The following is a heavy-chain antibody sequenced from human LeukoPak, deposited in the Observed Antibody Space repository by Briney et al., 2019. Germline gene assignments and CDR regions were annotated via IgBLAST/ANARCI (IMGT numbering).Heavy chain of an antibody. D-gene: IGHD3-22*01. CDR1: GFTFSSYA. CDR3: ARDYYSGSALPGYFDY. Sequence: GGSLRLSCAASGFTFSSYAMHWVRQAPGKGLEWVAVISYDGSNKYCADSVKGRFTISRDNSKNTLYLQMNSLRAEDTAVYYCARDYYSGSALPGYFDYWGQGTLVTVSS. J-gene: IGHJ4*02. CDR2: ISYDGSNK. V-gene: IGHV3-30*04.